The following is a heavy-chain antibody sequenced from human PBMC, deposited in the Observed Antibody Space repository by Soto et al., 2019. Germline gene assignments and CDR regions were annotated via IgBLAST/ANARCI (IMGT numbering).Heavy chain of an antibody. CDR3: ARVVDTAMVNIPITDY. CDR2: IYYSGST. D-gene: IGHD5-18*01. V-gene: IGHV4-30-4*01. J-gene: IGHJ4*02. Sequence: SETLSLTCTVSGGSISSGDYYWSWIRQPPGKGLEWIGYIYYSGSTYYNPSLKSRVTISVDTSKNQFSLKLSSVTAADTAVYYCARVVDTAMVNIPITDYWGQGTLVTVPS. CDR1: GGSISSGDYY.